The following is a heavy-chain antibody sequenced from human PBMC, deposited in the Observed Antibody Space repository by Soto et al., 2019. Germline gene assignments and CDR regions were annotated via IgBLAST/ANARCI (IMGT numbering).Heavy chain of an antibody. V-gene: IGHV3-74*01. CDR2: INRDGSQT. CDR3: STTGGY. D-gene: IGHD2-8*02. Sequence: GGPLRLSCAASGFTFSSYGMSWVRQAPGKGLVWVARINRDGSQTNYADSVKGRFTISRDRAKNSLYLQMNSLTVEDTALYYCSTTGGYWGQGILVTVSS. CDR1: GFTFSSYG. J-gene: IGHJ4*02.